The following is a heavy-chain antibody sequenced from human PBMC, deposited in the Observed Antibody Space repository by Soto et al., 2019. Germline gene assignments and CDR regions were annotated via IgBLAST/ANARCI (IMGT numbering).Heavy chain of an antibody. Sequence: GESLEISCKGSGYSFTTYWIACVRQRPGKGLEWIGVIYPGDSGTRYSPSFQGQVTISADRSITTAYLQWSSLKASDTAVYYCARHEPLYYNFYGMEVWGQGTTVTVSS. CDR3: ARHEPLYYNFYGMEV. CDR1: GYSFTTYW. J-gene: IGHJ6*02. V-gene: IGHV5-51*01. CDR2: IYPGDSGT.